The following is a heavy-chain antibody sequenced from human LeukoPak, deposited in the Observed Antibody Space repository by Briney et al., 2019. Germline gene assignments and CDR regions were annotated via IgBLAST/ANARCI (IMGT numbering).Heavy chain of an antibody. CDR2: IYYSENL. V-gene: IGHV4-39*01. D-gene: IGHD3-22*01. CDR1: GGFISSSNYY. J-gene: IGHJ3*01. Sequence: TSDTLSLPCTVSGGFISSSNYYWGTIRQPPGKGLERDGRIYYSENLYYNPSLKSRLTLSVDTAKNQFSLKLSSVTAADTAVYYCASVRDSSCYYYRGAFDLWGQGTMVTVSS. CDR3: ASVRDSSCYYYRGAFDL.